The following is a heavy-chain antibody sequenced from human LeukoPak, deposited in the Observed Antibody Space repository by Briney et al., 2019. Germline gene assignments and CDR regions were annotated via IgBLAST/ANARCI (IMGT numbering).Heavy chain of an antibody. CDR1: GGTFSSYA. CDR3: ARDRGVSGWRHRGFDY. CDR2: IIPIFGTA. Sequence: SVKVSCKASGGTFSSYAISWVRQAPGQGLEWMGRIIPIFGTANCAQKFQGRVTITTDESTSIAYMELSSLRSEDTAVYYCARDRGVSGWRHRGFDYWGQGTLVTVSS. V-gene: IGHV1-69*05. D-gene: IGHD6-19*01. J-gene: IGHJ4*02.